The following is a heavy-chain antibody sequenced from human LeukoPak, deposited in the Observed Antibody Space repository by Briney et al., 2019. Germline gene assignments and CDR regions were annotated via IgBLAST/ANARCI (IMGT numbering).Heavy chain of an antibody. D-gene: IGHD5-18*01. Sequence: MSGESLKISCKGSGYSFTSYWIGWVRQMPGKGLEWMGIIYPGDSDTRYSPSFQGQVTISADKSISTAYLQWSSLKASDTAMYYCARYSTRGYSYGPLARSNYFDYWGQGTLVTVSS. CDR3: ARYSTRGYSYGPLARSNYFDY. CDR1: GYSFTSYW. J-gene: IGHJ4*02. CDR2: IYPGDSDT. V-gene: IGHV5-51*01.